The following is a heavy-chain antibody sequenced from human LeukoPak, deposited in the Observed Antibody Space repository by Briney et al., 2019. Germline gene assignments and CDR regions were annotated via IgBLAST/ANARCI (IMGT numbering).Heavy chain of an antibody. J-gene: IGHJ5*02. Sequence: PGGSLRLSCAASEFSVGSNYMTWVRQAPGKGLEWVSLIYSGGSTYYADSVKGRFTISRDNSKNTLYLQMNSLGAEDTAVYYCARHYGDYYPWFDPWGQGTLVTVSS. CDR1: EFSVGSNY. CDR2: IYSGGST. CDR3: ARHYGDYYPWFDP. V-gene: IGHV3-66*04. D-gene: IGHD4-17*01.